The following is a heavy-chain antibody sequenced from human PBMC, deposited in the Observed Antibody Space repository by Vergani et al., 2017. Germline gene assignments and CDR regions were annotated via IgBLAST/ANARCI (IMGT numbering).Heavy chain of an antibody. CDR3: AKDSRLGSGSYDFYGP. Sequence: EVQLVESGGGLVQPGGSLRLSCAASGFTFSSYDMHWVRQATGKGLEWVSAIGTAGDTYYPGSVKGRFTISRENAKNSLYLQMNSLRAGDTAVYYCAKDSRLGSGSYDFYGPWGQGTLVTVSS. D-gene: IGHD3-10*01. CDR1: GFTFSSYD. J-gene: IGHJ5*02. CDR2: IGTAGDT. V-gene: IGHV3-13*04.